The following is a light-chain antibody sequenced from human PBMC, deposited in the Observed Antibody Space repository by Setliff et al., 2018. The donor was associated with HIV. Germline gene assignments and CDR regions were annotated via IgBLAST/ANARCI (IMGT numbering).Light chain of an antibody. CDR1: SSDVGTYDY. CDR3: SSYRSNGGYV. J-gene: IGLJ1*01. V-gene: IGLV2-14*01. CDR2: EVS. Sequence: QSVLTQPASVSGSPGQTITISCTGTSSDVGTYDYVSWYQQHPGKAPKLMIYEVSNRPSGVSNRFSGSKSGNTASLTISGLQAEDEADYYCSSYRSNGGYVFGTGTKVTVL.